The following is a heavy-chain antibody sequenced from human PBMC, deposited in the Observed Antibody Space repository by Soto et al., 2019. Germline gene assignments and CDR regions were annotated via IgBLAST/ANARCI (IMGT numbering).Heavy chain of an antibody. J-gene: IGHJ4*02. V-gene: IGHV4-39*01. CDR1: GGSISSSSYY. Sequence: QLQLQESGPGLVKPSETLSLTCTVSGGSISSSSYYWGWIRQPPGKGLEWIGSIYYSGSTYYNPSLKSRVTISVDTSKNQFSLKLSSVTAADTAVYYCARQCSSRQGYYFDYWGQGTLVTVSS. CDR3: ARQCSSRQGYYFDY. D-gene: IGHD6-13*01. CDR2: IYYSGST.